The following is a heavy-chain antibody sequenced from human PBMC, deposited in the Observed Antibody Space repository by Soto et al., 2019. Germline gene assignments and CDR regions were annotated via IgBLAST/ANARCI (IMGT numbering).Heavy chain of an antibody. CDR2: IWYDGSNK. J-gene: IGHJ4*02. D-gene: IGHD2-8*01. CDR3: ARERNNCTNGVCYIP. Sequence: GGSLRLSCAASGFTFSSYGMHWVRQAPGKGLEWVAVIWYDGSNKYYADSVKGRFTISRDNAKNTLYLQMNSLRAEDTAVYYCARERNNCTNGVCYIPWGQGTLVTVSS. V-gene: IGHV3-33*01. CDR1: GFTFSSYG.